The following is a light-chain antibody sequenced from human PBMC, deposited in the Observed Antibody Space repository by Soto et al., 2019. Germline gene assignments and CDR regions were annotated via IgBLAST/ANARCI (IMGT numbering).Light chain of an antibody. CDR2: GAS. Sequence: EIVMTQSPATLSVSPGERATLSCRASESVSSNLAWYQQKPGQAPRLLIYGASTRATGIPARFSGSGSGTEFTLTISSLQSEDFAVYHCQQYNSWPPEYTFGQGTKLEIK. CDR1: ESVSSN. CDR3: QQYNSWPPEYT. J-gene: IGKJ2*01. V-gene: IGKV3-15*01.